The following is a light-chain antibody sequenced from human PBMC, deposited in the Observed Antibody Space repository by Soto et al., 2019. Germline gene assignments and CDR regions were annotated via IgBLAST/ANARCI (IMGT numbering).Light chain of an antibody. V-gene: IGLV2-14*01. Sequence: QSALTQPASVSGSPGQSITISCTGTSSDVGGYNYVSWYQQHPGKAPKLIIYEVRNRPSGVSNRFSGSKSANTASLTISGLQAEDEAHYYCSSYTTSSTLEVFGGGTKLTVL. CDR2: EVR. CDR3: SSYTTSSTLEV. CDR1: SSDVGGYNY. J-gene: IGLJ3*02.